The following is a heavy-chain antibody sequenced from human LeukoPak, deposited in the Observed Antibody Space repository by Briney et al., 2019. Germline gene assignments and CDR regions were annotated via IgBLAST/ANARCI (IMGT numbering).Heavy chain of an antibody. D-gene: IGHD2-2*01. J-gene: IGHJ4*02. CDR1: GFTFSSHW. CDR3: ARELPAAILRLDPGLDY. Sequence: GGSLRLSCAASGFTFSSHWMHWVRQAPGKGLVWVSRINSDGSSTSYADSVKGRFTISRDNAKNTLYLQMNSLRAEDTAVYYCARELPAAILRLDPGLDYWGQGTLVTVSS. CDR2: INSDGSST. V-gene: IGHV3-74*01.